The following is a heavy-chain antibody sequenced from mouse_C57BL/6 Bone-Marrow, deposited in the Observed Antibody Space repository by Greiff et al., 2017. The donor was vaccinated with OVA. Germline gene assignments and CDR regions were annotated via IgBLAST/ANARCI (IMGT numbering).Heavy chain of an antibody. V-gene: IGHV1-19*01. Sequence: VQLQQSGPVLVKPGASVKMSCKASGYTFTDYYMNWVKQSHGKSLEWIGVINPYNGGTSYNQKFKGKATLTVDKSSSTAYMELNSLTSEDSAVYYCTREAVLLRRGYWGQGTTLTVSS. CDR2: INPYNGGT. CDR1: GYTFTDYY. CDR3: TREAVLLRRGY. J-gene: IGHJ2*01. D-gene: IGHD1-1*01.